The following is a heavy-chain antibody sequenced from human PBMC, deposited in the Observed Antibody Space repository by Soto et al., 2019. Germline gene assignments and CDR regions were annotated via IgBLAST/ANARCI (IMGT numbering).Heavy chain of an antibody. CDR1: GFTFSTYS. CDR2: ISSSSSTI. CDR3: AREDIAARVGFDY. J-gene: IGHJ4*02. D-gene: IGHD6-6*01. Sequence: PGGSLRLSCAASGFTFSTYSMDWVRQAPGKGLEWVSYISSSSSTIYYADSVKGRFTISRDNAKNSLYLQMNSLRDEDTAVYYCAREDIAARVGFDYWGQGTLVTVSS. V-gene: IGHV3-48*02.